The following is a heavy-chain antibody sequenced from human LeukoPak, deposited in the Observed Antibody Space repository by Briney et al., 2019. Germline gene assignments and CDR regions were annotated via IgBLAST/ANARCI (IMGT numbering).Heavy chain of an antibody. Sequence: GGSLRLSCAASGFTFSRYWMTWDRQAPGKGLEWVANIKQDGSEKYYVDSVKGRFTISRDNAKNSLYLQMNSLRAEDTAVYYCAAPVVVTATDAFDVWGQGTMLTVSS. CDR3: AAPVVVTATDAFDV. J-gene: IGHJ3*01. CDR2: IKQDGSEK. V-gene: IGHV3-7*01. CDR1: GFTFSRYW. D-gene: IGHD2-21*02.